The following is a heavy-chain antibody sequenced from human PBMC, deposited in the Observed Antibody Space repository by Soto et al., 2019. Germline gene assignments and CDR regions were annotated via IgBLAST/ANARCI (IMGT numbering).Heavy chain of an antibody. D-gene: IGHD6-13*01. Sequence: EVQLLESGGGFVQPWGSLRLSCAAYGFTFSSYAMSWVRQAPGKGLEWFSAIRGSGGSTYYADSVKGRFTISRDNSKNTMYRQMNSLRAEATAVYYCAKVERSSSCYGGNPPSDYWGQGTLVTVS. CDR2: IRGSGGST. J-gene: IGHJ4*02. CDR1: GFTFSSYA. CDR3: AKVERSSSCYGGNPPSDY. V-gene: IGHV3-23*01.